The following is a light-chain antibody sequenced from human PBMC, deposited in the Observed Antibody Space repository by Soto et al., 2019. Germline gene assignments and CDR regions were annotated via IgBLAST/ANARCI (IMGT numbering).Light chain of an antibody. CDR1: QSLVYSNGDTY. V-gene: IGKV2-24*01. CDR2: EIS. J-gene: IGKJ3*01. CDR3: MQATQLPFT. Sequence: DIVMTQTPLSSPVTLGQPASISCRSSQSLVYSNGDTYLSWFQQRPGQPPRLLISEISKRVSGVPDRFSGSGAGTDFTLRISRVEAEDVGIYYCMQATQLPFTFGPGTRVDI.